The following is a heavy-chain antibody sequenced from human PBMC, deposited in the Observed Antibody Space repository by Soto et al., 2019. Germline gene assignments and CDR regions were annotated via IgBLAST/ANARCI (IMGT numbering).Heavy chain of an antibody. CDR3: AQDLGSSWYHYNSFAP. V-gene: IGHV3-23*01. D-gene: IGHD6-13*01. J-gene: IGHJ5*02. CDR1: GFTFSGYA. Sequence: EAQLLESGGGLVQPGGSKRLSCAASGFTFSGYAMSWVRQAPGKGLEWVSAIGSGSPFYADSVKGRFTISRDNANSMLYLQMNSLRADDTAVYFCAQDLGSSWYHYNSFAPGGQGTLVTVSS. CDR2: IGSGSP.